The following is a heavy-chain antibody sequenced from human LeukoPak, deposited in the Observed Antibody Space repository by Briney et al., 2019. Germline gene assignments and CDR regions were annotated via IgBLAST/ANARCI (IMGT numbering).Heavy chain of an antibody. CDR2: IYSGGGT. J-gene: IGHJ4*02. Sequence: PGGSLRLSCAASGFTVSSNYMSWVRQAPGKGLEWVSVIYSGGGTYYADSVKGRFTISRDNSKNTVYLQMNSLRAEDTAVYYCARAPFWFDYSGYYFDYWGQGTLVTVSS. CDR1: GFTVSSNY. D-gene: IGHD2-15*01. V-gene: IGHV3-66*01. CDR3: ARAPFWFDYSGYYFDY.